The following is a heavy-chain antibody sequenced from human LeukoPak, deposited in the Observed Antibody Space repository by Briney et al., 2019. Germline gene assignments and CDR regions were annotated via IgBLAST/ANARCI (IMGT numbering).Heavy chain of an antibody. CDR2: ISSNGGSK. D-gene: IGHD3-9*01. CDR1: GFTFSRYA. CDR3: VKHGYDILSSFDY. Sequence: PGGSLRLSCSASGFTFSRYAMHWVRQAPGKGLECVAVISSNGGSKHYADSVKGRFTISRDNSKNTLYLQMSSLRDEDTAVYYCVKHGYDILSSFDYWGQGALVTVSS. J-gene: IGHJ4*02. V-gene: IGHV3-64D*06.